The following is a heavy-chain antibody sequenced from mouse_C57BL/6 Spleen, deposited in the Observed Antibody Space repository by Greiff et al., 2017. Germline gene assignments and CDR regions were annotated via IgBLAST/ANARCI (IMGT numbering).Heavy chain of an antibody. CDR1: GYTFPSSW. V-gene: IGHV1-72*01. CDR2: IDPNSGGT. CDR3: ARKLRYDAMDY. D-gene: IGHD1-1*01. J-gene: IGHJ4*01. Sequence: QQSCTASGYTFPSSWMHWVKQRPGRGLEWIGRIDPNSGGTKYNEKFKSKATLTVDKPSSTAYMQLSSLTSEDSAVYYCARKLRYDAMDYWGQGTSVTVSS.